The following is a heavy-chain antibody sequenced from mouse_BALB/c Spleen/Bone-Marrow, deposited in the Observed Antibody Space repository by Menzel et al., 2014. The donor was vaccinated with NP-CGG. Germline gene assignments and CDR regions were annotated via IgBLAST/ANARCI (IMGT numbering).Heavy chain of an antibody. D-gene: IGHD2-4*01. Sequence: EVKVEEPGGDLVEPGGSLKLSCAASGFTFSNYGMSWVRQIPDKRLEWVATISSGGTYTFYPDSVKGRFTISRDNTKNTLTLQMTSLKSEDTAMYYCARRRDYDYFDYWGQGTTLTVSS. J-gene: IGHJ2*01. CDR2: ISSGGTYT. CDR1: GFTFSNYG. CDR3: ARRRDYDYFDY. V-gene: IGHV5-6*02.